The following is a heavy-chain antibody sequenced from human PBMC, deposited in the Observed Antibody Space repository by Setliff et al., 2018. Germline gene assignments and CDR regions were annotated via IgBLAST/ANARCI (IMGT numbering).Heavy chain of an antibody. CDR1: GGSFSGYS. Sequence: KTSETLSLTCAVYGGSFSGYSWSWIRQPPGKGLEWIGKINHSGSTNYNPSLKSRVTISIDTSKNQFSLKLSSVTAADTAVYYCARHPREGLSGNYKFDYWGWGTLVTVSS. CDR3: ARHPREGLSGNYKFDY. D-gene: IGHD3-22*01. V-gene: IGHV4-34*01. CDR2: INHSGST. J-gene: IGHJ4*02.